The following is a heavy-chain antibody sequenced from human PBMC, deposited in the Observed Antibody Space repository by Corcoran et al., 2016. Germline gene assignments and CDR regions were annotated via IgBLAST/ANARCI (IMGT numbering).Heavy chain of an antibody. Sequence: QVQLVQSGAEVKKPGSSVKVSCKASGGTFSSYAISWVRQAPGQGLEWMGGIIPLFGTANYEKKFQGRVTITADESTSTAYMELSSLRSEATAVYDCARSWQWLALVDYYSGMDVWGQGTRFTVSS. J-gene: IGHJ6*02. D-gene: IGHD6-19*01. CDR2: IIPLFGTA. CDR1: GGTFSSYA. CDR3: ARSWQWLALVDYYSGMDV. V-gene: IGHV1-69*01.